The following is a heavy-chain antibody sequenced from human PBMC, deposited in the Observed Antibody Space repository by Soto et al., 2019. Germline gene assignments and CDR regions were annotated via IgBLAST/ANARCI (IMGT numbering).Heavy chain of an antibody. D-gene: IGHD3-10*01. Sequence: EVQLVESGGGLVQPGGSLRLSCAASGFTFTAYYMTWVRQVPGKGMEWVASINKDGSKQYYVDSVKGRFTISRDNAKTSLYLQMNSLRAGDTALYYCSRENWFQDYWGQGTLATVSS. V-gene: IGHV3-7*03. CDR3: SRENWFQDY. CDR1: GFTFTAYY. CDR2: INKDGSKQ. J-gene: IGHJ4*02.